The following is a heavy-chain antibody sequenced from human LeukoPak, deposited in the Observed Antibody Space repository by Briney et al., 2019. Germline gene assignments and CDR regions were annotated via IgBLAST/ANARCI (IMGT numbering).Heavy chain of an antibody. CDR2: IIPIFGIA. V-gene: IGHV1-69*04. CDR3: ARDWAPMVRYWFDP. J-gene: IGHJ5*02. D-gene: IGHD3-10*01. Sequence: GASVKVSCKASGGTFSSYAISWVRQAPGQGLEWMGRIIPIFGIANYAQKFQGRVTITADKSTSTAYMELSSLRSEDTAAYYCARDWAPMVRYWFDPWGQGTLVTVSS. CDR1: GGTFSSYA.